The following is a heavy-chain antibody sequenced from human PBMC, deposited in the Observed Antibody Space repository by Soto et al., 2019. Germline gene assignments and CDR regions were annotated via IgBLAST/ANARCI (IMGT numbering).Heavy chain of an antibody. CDR3: ARAVAVPADFDY. CDR2: IIPIFGTA. D-gene: IGHD6-19*01. CDR1: GGTFSSYA. V-gene: IGHV1-69*05. J-gene: IGHJ4*02. Sequence: SVTVSCQASGGTFSSYAISWVRQAPGQGLEWMGGIIPIFGTANYAQKFQGRVTITRDTSASTAYMELSSLRSEDTSVYYCARAVAVPADFDYWGQGTLVTVS.